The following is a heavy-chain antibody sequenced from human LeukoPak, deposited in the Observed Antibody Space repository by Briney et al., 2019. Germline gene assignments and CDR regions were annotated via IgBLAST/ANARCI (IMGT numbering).Heavy chain of an antibody. V-gene: IGHV4-30-4*08. CDR3: ARGPNYDFWSGSADFGY. CDR2: IYYSGST. CDR1: GGSISSGDYY. Sequence: SQTLSLTCTVSGGSISSGDYYWSWIRQPPGKGLEWIGYIYYSGSTYYNPSLKSRVTISVDTSKNQFSLKLSSVTAADTAVYYCARGPNYDFWSGSADFGYWGQGTLVTVSS. D-gene: IGHD3-3*01. J-gene: IGHJ4*02.